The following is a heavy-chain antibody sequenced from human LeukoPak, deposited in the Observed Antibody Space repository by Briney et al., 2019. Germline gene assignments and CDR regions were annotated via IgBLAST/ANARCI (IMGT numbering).Heavy chain of an antibody. D-gene: IGHD3-10*01. Sequence: GASVKVSCKASGYTFTGYYIHWVRQAPGQGLEWMGWVDSYSGGTRYAEKFQGRVTMTRDTSTSTVYMELSGLKSDDTAVYYCTRDHWGENYWGQGTLVTVSS. CDR2: VDSYSGGT. CDR3: TRDHWGENY. V-gene: IGHV1-2*02. J-gene: IGHJ4*02. CDR1: GYTFTGYY.